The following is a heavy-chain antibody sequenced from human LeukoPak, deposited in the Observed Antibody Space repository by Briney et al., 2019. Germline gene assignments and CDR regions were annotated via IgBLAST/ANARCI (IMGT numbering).Heavy chain of an antibody. V-gene: IGHV4-39*01. J-gene: IGHJ4*02. CDR3: ARGRPGIAAAACDY. CDR1: GGSISSSSYY. CDR2: IYYSGST. D-gene: IGHD6-13*01. Sequence: SETLSLTCTVSGGSISSSSYYWGWIRQPPGKGLEWIGSIYYSGSTYYNPSLKSRVTISVDTSKNQFSLKLSSVTAADTAVYYCARGRPGIAAAACDYWGQGTLVTVSS.